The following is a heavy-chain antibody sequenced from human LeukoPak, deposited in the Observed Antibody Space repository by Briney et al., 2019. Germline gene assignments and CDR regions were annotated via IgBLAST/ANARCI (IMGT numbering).Heavy chain of an antibody. V-gene: IGHV3-15*01. CDR3: IAFESGRYH. Sequence: NTGGSLRLSCAASGFSFTNAWMNWVRQAPGKGLEWVGRVKRKSDGGTADYAAPVEGRFTISRDDSKDTLYLQINSLKTEDTAIYYCIAFESGRYHWGQGTLVTVSS. CDR2: VKRKSDGGTA. D-gene: IGHD2-15*01. CDR1: GFSFTNAW. J-gene: IGHJ5*02.